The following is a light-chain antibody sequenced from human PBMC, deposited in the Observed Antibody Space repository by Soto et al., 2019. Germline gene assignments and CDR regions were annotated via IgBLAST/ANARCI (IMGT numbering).Light chain of an antibody. CDR2: SAS. CDR1: QNISTN. CDR3: HQHGGSPET. J-gene: IGKJ1*01. Sequence: DIVMTQSPATLSVSPGERATLSCRASQNISTNLAWYQQKPGQAPRLLLLSASSRLSDIPARFSGSGSGTEFILTISGLEPEDSGIYHCHQHGGSPETFGQGTKVDIK. V-gene: IGKV3-15*01.